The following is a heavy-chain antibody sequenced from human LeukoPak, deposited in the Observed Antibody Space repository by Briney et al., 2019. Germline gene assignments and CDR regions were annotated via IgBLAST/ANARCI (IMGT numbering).Heavy chain of an antibody. V-gene: IGHV3-7*03. Sequence: GGSLRLSCAASGFPFNAYWMTWVRQAPGKGLEWVANIRQDGDTKYYVDSVKGRFTISRDNATNSLYLQMNSLRAEDTAIYYCARSLPYGTTWYGRSDFWGQGTLVTVSS. CDR3: ARSLPYGTTWYGRSDF. CDR2: IRQDGDTK. D-gene: IGHD6-13*01. J-gene: IGHJ4*02. CDR1: GFPFNAYW.